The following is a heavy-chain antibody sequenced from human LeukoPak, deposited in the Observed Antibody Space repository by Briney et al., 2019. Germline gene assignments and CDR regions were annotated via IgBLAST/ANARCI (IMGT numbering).Heavy chain of an antibody. D-gene: IGHD3-22*01. V-gene: IGHV3-30*02. CDR3: AKEVGYYDSSGFIY. CDR1: RFTFSSYG. Sequence: GGSLRLSCAASRFTFSSYGMHWVRQAPGKGLEWVAFIRYDGSNKYYADSVKGRFTISRDNSKNTLYLQMNSLRAEDTAVYYCAKEVGYYDSSGFIYWGQGTLVTVSS. CDR2: IRYDGSNK. J-gene: IGHJ4*02.